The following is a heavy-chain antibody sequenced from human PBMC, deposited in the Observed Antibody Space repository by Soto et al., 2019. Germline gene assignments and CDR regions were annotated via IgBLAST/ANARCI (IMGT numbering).Heavy chain of an antibody. J-gene: IGHJ4*02. Sequence: QVQLVQSGAEVKKPGASVKVSCKASGYTFTSNGISWVRQAPGQGLEWMGWISAYNGNTNYAQKLQGRVTMTTDTSTSTAYMELRSLRSDDTAVYYCARDRFLEWPTREQSFDYWGQGTLVTVSS. V-gene: IGHV1-18*04. D-gene: IGHD3-3*01. CDR1: GYTFTSNG. CDR2: ISAYNGNT. CDR3: ARDRFLEWPTREQSFDY.